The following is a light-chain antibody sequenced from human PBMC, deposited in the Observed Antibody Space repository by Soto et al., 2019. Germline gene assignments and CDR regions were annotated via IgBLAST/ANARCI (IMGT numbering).Light chain of an antibody. J-gene: IGLJ2*01. V-gene: IGLV2-14*01. CDR3: CSYTTSSTVV. CDR2: DVS. CDR1: SSDVGAYNY. Sequence: ALTQPASVSGSPAQSITISCTGTSSDVGAYNYVSWYQQYPGKAPKVIIYDVSNRPSGVSNRFSGSKSGNTASLTISGLQAEDEADYYCCSYTTSSTVVFGGGTKLTVL.